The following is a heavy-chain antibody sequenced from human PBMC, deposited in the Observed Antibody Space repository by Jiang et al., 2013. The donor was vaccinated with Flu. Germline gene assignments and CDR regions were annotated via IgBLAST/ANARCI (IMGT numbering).Heavy chain of an antibody. D-gene: IGHD5-18*01. CDR1: GYTFTSYA. Sequence: GAEVKKPGASVKVSCKASGYTFTSYAMHWVRQAPGQRLEWMGWINAGNGNTKYSQKFQGRVTITRDASASTAYMELSSLRSEDTAVYYCARGSGIQLWLRAFDIWGQGTMVTVSS. V-gene: IGHV1-3*01. CDR3: ARGSGIQLWLRAFDI. J-gene: IGHJ3*02. CDR2: INAGNGNT.